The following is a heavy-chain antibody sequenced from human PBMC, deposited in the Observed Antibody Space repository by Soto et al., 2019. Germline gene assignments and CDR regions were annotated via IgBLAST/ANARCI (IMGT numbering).Heavy chain of an antibody. J-gene: IGHJ6*03. CDR2: INHSGST. V-gene: IGHV4-34*01. D-gene: IGHD5-12*01. Sequence: SETLSLTCAVYGGSFSGYYWSWIRQPPGKGLEWIGEINHSGSTNYNPSLKSRVTISVDTSKNQFSLKLSSVTAADTAVYYCARGEGSGYPVYYYYYYMDVWGKGTTVTVSS. CDR3: ARGEGSGYPVYYYYYYMDV. CDR1: GGSFSGYY.